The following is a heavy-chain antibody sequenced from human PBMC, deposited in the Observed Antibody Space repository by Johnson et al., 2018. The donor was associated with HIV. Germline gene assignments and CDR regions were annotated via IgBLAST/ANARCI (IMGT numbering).Heavy chain of an antibody. V-gene: IGHV3-66*02. CDR2: IFTVGDV. CDR3: ARERVAVTGPTRAFDI. Sequence: EKLVESGGGLAQPGGSLRLSCAASGITVSSNYMSWVRQAPGKGLEWVSVIFTVGDVYYADSVKGRFTISRDNSKNTLHLQMNSLRPEDTAVYYCARERVAVTGPTRAFDIWGQGTMVTVSS. D-gene: IGHD6-19*01. J-gene: IGHJ3*02. CDR1: GITVSSNY.